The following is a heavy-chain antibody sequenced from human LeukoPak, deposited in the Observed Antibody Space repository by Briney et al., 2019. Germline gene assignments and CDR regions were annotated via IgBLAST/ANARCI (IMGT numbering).Heavy chain of an antibody. CDR3: ARGHMLTGYYNFAWFDP. CDR1: GFTFSSHD. Sequence: GGSLRLSCAASGFTFSSHDMHWVRQVTGKGLEWVSAIGTAGDTYYPDSVKGRFTISRENAESSLYLQMNSLRAGDTAVYYCARGHMLTGYYNFAWFDPWGQGTLVTVSS. CDR2: IGTAGDT. D-gene: IGHD3-9*01. J-gene: IGHJ5*02. V-gene: IGHV3-13*01.